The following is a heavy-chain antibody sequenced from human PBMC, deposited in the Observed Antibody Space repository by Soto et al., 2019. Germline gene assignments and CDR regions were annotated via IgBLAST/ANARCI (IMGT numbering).Heavy chain of an antibody. CDR1: GFTFSSYS. CDR3: ARFGGYGYGWYWFDP. CDR2: ISSSSSTI. J-gene: IGHJ5*02. D-gene: IGHD5-18*01. Sequence: EVQLVESGGGLVQPGGSLRLSCAASGFTFSSYSMNWVRQAPGKGLEWVSYISSSSSTIYYADSVKGRFTISRDNAKNSLYLQMNSLRDEDTAVYYCARFGGYGYGWYWFDPWGQGTLVTVSS. V-gene: IGHV3-48*02.